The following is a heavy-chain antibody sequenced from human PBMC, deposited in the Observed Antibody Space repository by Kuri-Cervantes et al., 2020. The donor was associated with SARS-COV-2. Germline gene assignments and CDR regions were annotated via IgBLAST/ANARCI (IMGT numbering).Heavy chain of an antibody. CDR1: GFTFDDHA. D-gene: IGHD3-22*01. CDR3: AKDMRYDSSGYYDY. CDR2: ISWNSGTI. Sequence: SLKISCAASGFTFDDHAMHWVRQAPGKGLEWVSGISWNSGTIVYADSVKGRFTLSRDNAKNSLYLQMNSLRAEDTALYYCAKDMRYDSSGYYDYWGQGARVTGSS. V-gene: IGHV3-9*01. J-gene: IGHJ4*02.